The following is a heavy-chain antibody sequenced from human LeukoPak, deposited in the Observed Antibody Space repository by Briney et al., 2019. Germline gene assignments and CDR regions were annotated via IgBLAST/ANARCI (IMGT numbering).Heavy chain of an antibody. V-gene: IGHV3-48*03. CDR3: ARGYGGYGEYFDY. Sequence: GGSLRLSCAASGFTLSSYEMNWVRQAPGKGLEWVSYISSSGGTVYYADSVKGRFTISRDNAKNSLYLQMNSLRDEDTAVYYCARGYGGYGEYFDYWGQGTLVTVSS. J-gene: IGHJ4*02. CDR2: ISSSGGTV. CDR1: GFTLSSYE. D-gene: IGHD4-17*01.